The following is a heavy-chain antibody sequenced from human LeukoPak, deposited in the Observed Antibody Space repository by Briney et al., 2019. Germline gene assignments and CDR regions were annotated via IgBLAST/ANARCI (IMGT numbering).Heavy chain of an antibody. V-gene: IGHV4-31*03. Sequence: SQTLSLTCTVSGGSISSRAYYWSWIRQHPGKGPEWIGYIYYSGSTYYNPSLKSRAIISLNTSKTQFSLKLGSVTAADTAVYYCARADGTIYYFDSWGQGTVVTVSS. CDR2: IYYSGST. D-gene: IGHD5-24*01. CDR1: GGSISSRAYY. CDR3: ARADGTIYYFDS. J-gene: IGHJ4*02.